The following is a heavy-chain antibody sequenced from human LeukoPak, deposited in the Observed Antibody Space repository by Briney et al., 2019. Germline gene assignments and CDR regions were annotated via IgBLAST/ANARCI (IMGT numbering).Heavy chain of an antibody. CDR3: ARDRRYCGGDPCTTNWYYYGIDV. D-gene: IGHD2-21*02. Sequence: PSETLSLTCNVSGYSLSNGYYWGWIRQPPGKGLEGIGIIYYSGRTYYNSSLKSRVTISMDTSKNQFFLKLSSVSVADAAIYYCARDRRYCGGDPCTTNWYYYGIDVWGQGSPVTVSS. J-gene: IGHJ6*02. V-gene: IGHV4-38-2*02. CDR2: IYYSGRT. CDR1: GYSLSNGYY.